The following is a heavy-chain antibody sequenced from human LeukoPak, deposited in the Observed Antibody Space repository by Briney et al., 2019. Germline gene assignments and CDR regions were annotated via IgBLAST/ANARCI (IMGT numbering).Heavy chain of an antibody. CDR3: ASGGYYSLPTTFDY. Sequence: PGGSLRLSCAASGFTFSDYYMSWTRQAPGKGLEWVSYISSSGSTIYYADSVKGRFTISRDNAKNSLYLQMNSLRAEDTAVYYCASGGYYSLPTTFDYWGQGTLVTVSS. V-gene: IGHV3-11*04. CDR2: ISSSGSTI. CDR1: GFTFSDYY. D-gene: IGHD3-22*01. J-gene: IGHJ4*02.